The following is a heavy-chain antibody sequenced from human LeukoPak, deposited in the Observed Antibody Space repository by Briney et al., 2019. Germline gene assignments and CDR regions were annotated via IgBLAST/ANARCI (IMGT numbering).Heavy chain of an antibody. J-gene: IGHJ4*02. Sequence: ASVKVSCKASGYTFTSYGISWVRQAPGQGLEWMGWISAYNGNTNYPQKLQGRVTMTTDTSTSTAYMELRSLRSDDTAVYYCARDNVQLSHFDYWGQGTLVTVSS. CDR3: ARDNVQLSHFDY. V-gene: IGHV1-18*01. D-gene: IGHD2-2*01. CDR1: GYTFTSYG. CDR2: ISAYNGNT.